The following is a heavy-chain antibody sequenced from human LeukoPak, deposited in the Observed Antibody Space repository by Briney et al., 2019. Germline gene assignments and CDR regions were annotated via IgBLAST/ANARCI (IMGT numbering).Heavy chain of an antibody. J-gene: IGHJ4*02. D-gene: IGHD3-10*01. CDR1: GFTFSSYS. CDR2: ISTRSSYI. Sequence: KPGGSLRLSCAASGFTFSSYSMNWVRQAPGNGLEWVSSISTRSSYIYYADSVKGRFTISRDNARNPLYLQMNSLRADDTAVYYCAARDSYGSGNYPIDYWGQGTLVTVSS. CDR3: AARDSYGSGNYPIDY. V-gene: IGHV3-21*01.